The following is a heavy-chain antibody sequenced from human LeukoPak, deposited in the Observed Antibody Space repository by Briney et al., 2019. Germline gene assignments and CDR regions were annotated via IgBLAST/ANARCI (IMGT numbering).Heavy chain of an antibody. Sequence: GGSLRLSCAASGFSFSTYWMSWVRQAPGKGLEWVANIKQDGSEKYYVDSAKGRFTISRDNAKNSLYLQMNSLRDEDTAVYYCARDGEMAMALGYWGQGTLVTVSS. CDR3: ARDGEMAMALGY. CDR2: IKQDGSEK. D-gene: IGHD5-24*01. J-gene: IGHJ4*02. V-gene: IGHV3-7*01. CDR1: GFSFSTYW.